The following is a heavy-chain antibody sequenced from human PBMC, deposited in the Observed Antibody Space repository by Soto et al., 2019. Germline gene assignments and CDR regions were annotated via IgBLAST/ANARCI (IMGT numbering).Heavy chain of an antibody. CDR3: ARGLSGMTFGGYYYYYYYGMDV. V-gene: IGHV1-8*01. CDR2: MNPNSGNT. J-gene: IGHJ6*02. Sequence: ASVKVSCKASGYTFTSYDINWVRQATGQGLEWMGWMNPNSGNTGYAQKFQGRVTMTRNTSISTAYMELSSLRSEDTAVYYCARGLSGMTFGGYYYYYYYGMDVWGQGTTVNVSS. D-gene: IGHD1-26*01. CDR1: GYTFTSYD.